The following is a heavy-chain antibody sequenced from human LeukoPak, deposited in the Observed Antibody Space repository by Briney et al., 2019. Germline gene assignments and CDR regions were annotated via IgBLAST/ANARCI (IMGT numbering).Heavy chain of an antibody. J-gene: IGHJ3*02. CDR2: VYQSGTT. D-gene: IGHD5-12*01. V-gene: IGHV4-38-2*01. CDR3: ARGETIVADRREGDGFDI. Sequence: SETLSLTCVVSGYSISSEYYWVWIRRPPGKGLEWIGNVYQSGTTYSNPSLKSRVTMSVDTSKNQFSLKVNSVTAADTAVYYCARGETIVADRREGDGFDIWGQGTLVTVAS. CDR1: GYSISSEYY.